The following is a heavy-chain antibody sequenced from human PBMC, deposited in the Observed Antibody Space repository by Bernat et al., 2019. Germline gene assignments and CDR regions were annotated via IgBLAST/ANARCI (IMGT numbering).Heavy chain of an antibody. CDR3: ARMNLGAFDY. CDR1: GFSFRSYG. Sequence: QVQLVESGGGVVQPGRSLRLSCAASGFSFRSYGMHWVRQAPGKGLEWVAVIWYDGSNKYYAESVKGRFTISRDNSKNTLYLQMNTLRAEDTAVYYCARMNLGAFDYWGQGTLVTVSS. D-gene: IGHD4-17*01. V-gene: IGHV3-33*01. J-gene: IGHJ4*02. CDR2: IWYDGSNK.